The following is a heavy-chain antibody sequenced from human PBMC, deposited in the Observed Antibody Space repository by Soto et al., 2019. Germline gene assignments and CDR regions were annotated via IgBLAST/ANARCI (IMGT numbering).Heavy chain of an antibody. Sequence: PSQTLSLTCTVSGGAINSYYWTCIRQPAGKGLEWIGRIYNSGSTKYNPSLQSRVTMSLDTSKNQFSLRLTSVTAADTAVYYCARGQRFSEWFDPLGHRTLVTVS. D-gene: IGHD3-3*01. V-gene: IGHV4-4*07. CDR1: GGAINSYY. CDR2: IYNSGST. J-gene: IGHJ5*02. CDR3: ARGQRFSEWFDP.